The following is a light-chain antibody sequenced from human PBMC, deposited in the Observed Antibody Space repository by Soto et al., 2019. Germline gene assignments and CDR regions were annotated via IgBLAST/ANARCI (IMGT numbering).Light chain of an antibody. J-gene: IGKJ2*01. CDR1: QSVSSSC. V-gene: IGKV3-20*01. CDR2: GAS. CDR3: QQYGSSPYT. Sequence: EIVLTQSPGTLSLSPGDRATLSCRASQSVSSSCLAWYQQKPGLAPRLLIFGASSRATCIPDRFSGSGSGKDFTLNISRLEPEDFAVYYCQQYGSSPYTFGQGTKLEIK.